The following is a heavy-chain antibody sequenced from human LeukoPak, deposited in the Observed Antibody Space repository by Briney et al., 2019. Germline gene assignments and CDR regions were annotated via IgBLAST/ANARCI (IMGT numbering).Heavy chain of an antibody. CDR2: IYYSGST. CDR1: GGSISSYY. D-gene: IGHD3-22*01. V-gene: IGHV4-59*12. CDR3: ARGQNYYDSSGYHY. Sequence: SETLSLTCTVSGGSISSYYWSWIRQPPGKGLEWIGYIYYSGSTNYNPSLKSRVTISVDTSKNQFSLKLSSVTAADTAVYYCARGQNYYDSSGYHYWGQGTLVTVSS. J-gene: IGHJ4*02.